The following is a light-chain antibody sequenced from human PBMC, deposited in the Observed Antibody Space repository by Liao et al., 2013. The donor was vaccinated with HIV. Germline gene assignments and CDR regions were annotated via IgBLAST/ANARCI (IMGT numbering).Light chain of an antibody. J-gene: IGLJ1*01. CDR1: NIGSKS. CDR2: QDN. V-gene: IGLV3-21*01. CDR3: QAWDRGMGV. Sequence: SYVLTQPPSVSVAPGKTARITCGGANIGSKSVHWYQQMPGQSPVLVIFQDNTRPSGIPERFSGSNSGNTATLTISGAQAMDEGDYYCQAWDRGMGVFGTGTKVTVL.